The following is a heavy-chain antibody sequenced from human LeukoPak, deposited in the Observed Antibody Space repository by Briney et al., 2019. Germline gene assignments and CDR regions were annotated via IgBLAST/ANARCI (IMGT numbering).Heavy chain of an antibody. D-gene: IGHD6-13*01. CDR2: ISGSGGST. J-gene: IGHJ4*02. CDR3: AILPGYSSSWYEVDY. CDR1: GFTFSSYA. V-gene: IGHV3-23*01. Sequence: PGGSLRLSCVASGFTFSSYAISWVRQAPGKGLEWVSGISGSGGSTYYADSVKGRFTISRDNSKNTLYLQMNSPRAEDTAVYYCAILPGYSSSWYEVDYWGQGTLVTVSS.